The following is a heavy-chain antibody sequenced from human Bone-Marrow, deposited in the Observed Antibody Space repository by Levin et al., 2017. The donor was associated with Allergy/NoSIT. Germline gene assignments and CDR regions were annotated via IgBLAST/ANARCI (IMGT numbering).Heavy chain of an antibody. CDR1: GGSFSGYY. CDR3: ARAPITMVRGVTSGYWFDP. D-gene: IGHD3-10*01. V-gene: IGHV4-34*01. CDR2: INHSGST. Sequence: PSETLSLTCAVYGGSFSGYYWSWIRQPPGKGLEWIGEINHSGSTNYNPSLKSRVTISVDTSKNQFSLKLSSVTAADTAVYYCARAPITMVRGVTSGYWFDPWGQGTLVTVSS. J-gene: IGHJ5*02.